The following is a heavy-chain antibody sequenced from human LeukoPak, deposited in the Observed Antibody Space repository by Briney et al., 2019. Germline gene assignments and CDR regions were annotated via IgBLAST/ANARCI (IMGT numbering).Heavy chain of an antibody. CDR1: GFTFTNYG. V-gene: IGHV3-21*01. CDR2: ISSSSYI. CDR3: ARENDYGDYVMDY. Sequence: GGSLRLSCAASGFTFTNYGFGWVRQAPGKGLEWVSSISSSSYIYYADSVKGRFTISRDNAKNSLYLQMNSLRAEDTAVYYCARENDYGDYVMDYWGQGTLVTVSS. J-gene: IGHJ4*02. D-gene: IGHD4-17*01.